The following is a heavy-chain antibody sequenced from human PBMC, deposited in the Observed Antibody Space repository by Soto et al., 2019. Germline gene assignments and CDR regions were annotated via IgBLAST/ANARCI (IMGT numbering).Heavy chain of an antibody. V-gene: IGHV3-48*02. CDR3: ARRWFDP. J-gene: IGHJ5*02. CDR2: ISSSSSTI. Sequence: GYLRLYCAASGFTFSSYSMNWVRQARGRGLEWVSYISSSSSTIYYADSVKGRFTIYRDNAKNSLYLQMNSLRDEDTAVYYCARRWFDPWGQGTLVTVSS. CDR1: GFTFSSYS.